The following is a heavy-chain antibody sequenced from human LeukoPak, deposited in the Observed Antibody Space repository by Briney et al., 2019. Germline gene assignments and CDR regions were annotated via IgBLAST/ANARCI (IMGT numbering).Heavy chain of an antibody. V-gene: IGHV3-7*01. D-gene: IGHD3-16*01. Sequence: GGSLTLSCAASGFIFTSNRMNWVRQAPGKGLEWVANIKHDGSEQIYVNSVKGRFTISRDNAKDSVYLQMNSLRAEDTAVYYCTRGLGEHGGVSDRWGQGTLVIVS. CDR1: GFIFTSNR. J-gene: IGHJ5*02. CDR3: TRGLGEHGGVSDR. CDR2: IKHDGSEQ.